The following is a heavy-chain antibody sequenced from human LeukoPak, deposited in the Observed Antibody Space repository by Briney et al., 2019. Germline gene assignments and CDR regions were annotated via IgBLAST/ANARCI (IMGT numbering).Heavy chain of an antibody. V-gene: IGHV4-39*01. CDR2: IYYSGST. D-gene: IGHD2-2*01. CDR3: ARATISIVPAALDY. Sequence: SETLSLTCTVSGGSISSSSYYWGWIRQPPGKGLEWIGSIYYSGSTYYNPSLKSRVTISVDTSKNQFSLKLSSVTAADTAVYYCARATISIVPAALDYWGQGTLVTVSS. J-gene: IGHJ4*02. CDR1: GGSISSSSYY.